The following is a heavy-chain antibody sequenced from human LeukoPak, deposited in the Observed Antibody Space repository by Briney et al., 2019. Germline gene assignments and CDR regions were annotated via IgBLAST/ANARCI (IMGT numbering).Heavy chain of an antibody. CDR3: ARDRGGGFGELIPPDDAFDI. CDR2: ISSSSSTI. J-gene: IGHJ3*02. V-gene: IGHV3-48*04. CDR1: GFTFSSYS. D-gene: IGHD3-10*01. Sequence: GGSLRLSCAASGFTFSSYSMNWVRQAPGKGLEWVSYISSSSSTIYYADSVKGRFTISRDNAKNSLYLQMNSLRAEDTAVYYCARDRGGGFGELIPPDDAFDIWGQGTMVTVSS.